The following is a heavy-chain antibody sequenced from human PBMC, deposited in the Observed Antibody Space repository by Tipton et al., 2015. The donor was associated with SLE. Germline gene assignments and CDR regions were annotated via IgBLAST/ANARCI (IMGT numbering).Heavy chain of an antibody. V-gene: IGHV4-39*07. J-gene: IGHJ5*02. CDR2: IYYTGTTT. CDR1: SGSISSSDYY. Sequence: TLSLTCTVSSGSISSSDYYWGWIRQPPGKGLEWIGSIYYTGTTTYYNSFLKSRVTMSVDTSKNQFSLRLTSVIAADTAVYYCARLHGYSYGLNWFDPWGQGTLISVSS. CDR3: ARLHGYSYGLNWFDP. D-gene: IGHD5-18*01.